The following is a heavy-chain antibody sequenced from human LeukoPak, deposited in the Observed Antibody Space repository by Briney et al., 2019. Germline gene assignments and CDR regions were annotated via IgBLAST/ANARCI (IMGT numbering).Heavy chain of an antibody. CDR2: INPNSGGT. CDR1: GYIFTGYY. V-gene: IGHV1-2*02. J-gene: IGHJ4*02. CDR3: ARSYCSGGSCYSRGEDFDY. Sequence: GASVKVSCKASGYIFTGYYMHWVRQAPGQGLEWMGWINPNSGGTNYAQKFQGRVTMTRDTSISTAYMELSRLRSDDTAVYYCARSYCSGGSCYSRGEDFDYWGQGTLVTVSS. D-gene: IGHD2-15*01.